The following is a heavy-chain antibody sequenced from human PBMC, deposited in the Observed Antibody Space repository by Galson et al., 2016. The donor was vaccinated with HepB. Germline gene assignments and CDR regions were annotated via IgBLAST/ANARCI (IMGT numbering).Heavy chain of an antibody. V-gene: IGHV3-23*01. CDR3: AARYGEFLMVFDY. J-gene: IGHJ4*02. Sequence: SLRLSCAGSGFIFNSHAMSWVRQASGKGLELVSAISDIGANTYHADFVKGRFTISRDNSKNTMYLQMNSLRVEDTAVYYCAARYGEFLMVFDYWGQGTLVTVSS. CDR2: ISDIGANT. CDR1: GFIFNSHA. D-gene: IGHD3-10*01.